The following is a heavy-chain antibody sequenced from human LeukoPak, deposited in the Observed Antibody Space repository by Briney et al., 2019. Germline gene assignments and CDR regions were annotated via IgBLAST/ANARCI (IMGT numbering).Heavy chain of an antibody. Sequence: SETLSLTCTVSGGSISSYYWSWIRQVAGKGLEWIGRIYTSGSTYYNPSLKSRVTISVDTSKNQFSLKLSSVTAADTAVYYCAKHYMGSYYNRGLDYWGQGTLVTVSS. D-gene: IGHD3-10*01. CDR2: IYTSGST. CDR3: AKHYMGSYYNRGLDY. CDR1: GGSISSYY. J-gene: IGHJ4*02. V-gene: IGHV4-4*07.